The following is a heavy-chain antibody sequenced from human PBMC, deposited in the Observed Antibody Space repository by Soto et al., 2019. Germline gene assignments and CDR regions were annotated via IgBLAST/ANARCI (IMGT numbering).Heavy chain of an antibody. CDR2: ITGGNGHT. V-gene: IGHV1-3*01. D-gene: IGHD3-3*02. Sequence: QVQFVQSGAEVKKPGASVRISCAASGDTFSSYRIHWVRQAPGQGLEWMGWITGGNGHTQYSQNFQGAVTITTDTSANVVYMEVRGLRSDDTAGYYCAGGRALGDEFDPWGQGTLVTVSS. CDR3: AGGRALGDEFDP. CDR1: GDTFSSYR. J-gene: IGHJ5*02.